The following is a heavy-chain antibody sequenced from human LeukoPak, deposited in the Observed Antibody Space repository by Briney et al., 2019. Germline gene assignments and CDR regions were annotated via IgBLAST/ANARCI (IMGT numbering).Heavy chain of an antibody. CDR2: VSTSSSYI. D-gene: IGHD2-15*01. V-gene: IGHV3-21*01. J-gene: IGHJ3*02. Sequence: GGSLRLSCAASGFTFSSYEMNWVRQAPGKGLEWVSSVSTSSSYIYYADSVKGRFTISRYNAKNSLYLQMNSLRVEDTAVYYCARDGGEYCSGGRCTAFDIWGQGTMVTVSS. CDR1: GFTFSSYE. CDR3: ARDGGEYCSGGRCTAFDI.